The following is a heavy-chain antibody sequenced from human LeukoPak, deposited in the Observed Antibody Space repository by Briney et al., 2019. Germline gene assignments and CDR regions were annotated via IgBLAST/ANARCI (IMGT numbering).Heavy chain of an antibody. CDR1: GGTFSINA. V-gene: IGHV1-69*05. CDR2: IIPMSETP. D-gene: IGHD2-2*01. J-gene: IGHJ3*02. Sequence: SVKVSCKASGGTFSINAITWVRQAPGQGLEWMGGIIPMSETPKYTQKFKGRVTIATDESTNTAYMELSSLRSEDTAVYYCARDKNSGECVSNSCYGVWPLDIWGQGTMVTVSS. CDR3: ARDKNSGECVSNSCYGVWPLDI.